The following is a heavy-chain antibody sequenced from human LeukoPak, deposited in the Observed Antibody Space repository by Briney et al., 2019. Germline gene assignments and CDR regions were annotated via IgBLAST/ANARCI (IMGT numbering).Heavy chain of an antibody. Sequence: SQTLSLTCTVSGGSISSGDYYWSWLRQPPGTGLEWIGYIYYSGSTYYNPSLKSRVTISVDTSKNQFSLKLSSVTAADMAVYYCARGQRGDDFWSGYDIFDYWGQGTLVTVSS. V-gene: IGHV4-30-4*01. CDR3: ARGQRGDDFWSGYDIFDY. D-gene: IGHD3-3*01. J-gene: IGHJ4*02. CDR1: GGSISSGDYY. CDR2: IYYSGST.